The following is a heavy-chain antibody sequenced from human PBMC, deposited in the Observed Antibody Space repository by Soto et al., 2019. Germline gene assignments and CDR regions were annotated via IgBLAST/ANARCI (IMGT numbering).Heavy chain of an antibody. J-gene: IGHJ6*02. CDR1: GGSISSYY. V-gene: IGHV4-59*08. D-gene: IGHD3-10*01. CDR3: ARQGFGPLHGLVDV. CDR2: VHHSWGS. Sequence: QVQLQESGPGLVKPSETLSLSCTVSGGSISSYYWSWFRQSPGKRMEWIGYVHHSWGSSYNPSLQSRVDISLDPSKSQFSLKVTSVTATDTAVYYCARQGFGPLHGLVDVWGQGTTVTVSS.